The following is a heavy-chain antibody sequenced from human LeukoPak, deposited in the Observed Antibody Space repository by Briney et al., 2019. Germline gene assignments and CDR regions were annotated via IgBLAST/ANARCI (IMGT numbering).Heavy chain of an antibody. CDR2: INPNSGDT. CDR3: ARAGTESKWGLPRADYYYMDV. V-gene: IGHV1-2*02. CDR1: GYTFTGYY. D-gene: IGHD7-27*01. J-gene: IGHJ6*03. Sequence: GASVKVSCKASGYTFTGYYIHWVRQAPGQGLEWMGWINPNSGDTNYAQKFQGRVTMTRDTSISTAYMELSNVRSDDTALYYCARAGTESKWGLPRADYYYMDVWGKGTTVTVSS.